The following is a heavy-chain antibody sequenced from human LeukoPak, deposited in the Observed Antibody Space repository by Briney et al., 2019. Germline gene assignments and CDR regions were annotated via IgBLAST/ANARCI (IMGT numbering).Heavy chain of an antibody. CDR1: GDSVSSNSAA. CDR2: TYYRSKWYN. D-gene: IGHD1-14*01. V-gene: IGHV6-1*01. J-gene: IGHJ3*02. Sequence: SQTLSITCGISGDSVSSNSAAWNWVRQSPSRGLEWLGRTYYRSKWYNDYAVSVKSRITINPETSKNQFPLQLNSVTAEDTAVYYCARAPSRIDAFDIWGQGTVVTVSS. CDR3: ARAPSRIDAFDI.